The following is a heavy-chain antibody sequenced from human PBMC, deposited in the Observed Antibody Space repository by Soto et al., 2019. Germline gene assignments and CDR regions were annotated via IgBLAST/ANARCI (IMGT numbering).Heavy chain of an antibody. CDR1: GFTFRTFW. V-gene: IGHV3-7*03. CDR3: ASDVGLRAHFDS. D-gene: IGHD2-15*01. J-gene: IGHJ4*02. CDR2: IKEDGTEK. Sequence: GGSLRLSCAASGFTFRTFWMSWVRQAPGKGLEWVANIKEDGTEKNYVDSVRGRFTISRDNTKNSLYLQMHSLRVEDTAVYYCASDVGLRAHFDSWGQGSRVTVSS.